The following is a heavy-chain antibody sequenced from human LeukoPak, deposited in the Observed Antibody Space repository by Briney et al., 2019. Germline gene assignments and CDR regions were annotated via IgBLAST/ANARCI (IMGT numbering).Heavy chain of an antibody. CDR1: GGSISSSSYY. D-gene: IGHD3-3*01. Sequence: SETLSLTCTVSGGSISSSSYYWSWIRQPPGKGLEWIGYIYYSGSTNYNPSLKSRVTISVDTSKNQFSLKLSSVTAADTAVYYCARGAPYYDFWSGYYDYYYYGMDVWGQGTTVTVSS. CDR3: ARGAPYYDFWSGYYDYYYYGMDV. J-gene: IGHJ6*02. V-gene: IGHV4-61*01. CDR2: IYYSGST.